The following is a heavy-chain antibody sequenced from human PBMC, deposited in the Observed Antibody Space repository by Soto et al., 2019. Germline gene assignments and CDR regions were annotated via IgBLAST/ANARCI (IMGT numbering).Heavy chain of an antibody. CDR1: GFPFNNYA. V-gene: IGHV3-33*01. CDR2: IWHDGSNE. CDR3: VRDAVPMVKTFLDY. J-gene: IGHJ4*02. Sequence: GGSLRLSCAACGFPFNNYAMHWVRQAPCKGLEWVAVIWHDGSNEHYADSVKGRFRIARDNSNNTLYLQMNSLRGEDTALYYCVRDAVPMVKTFLDYWGLGTLVTVCS. D-gene: IGHD2-8*01.